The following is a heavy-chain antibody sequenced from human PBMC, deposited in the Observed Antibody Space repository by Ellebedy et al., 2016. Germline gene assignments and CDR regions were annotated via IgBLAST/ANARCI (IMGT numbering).Heavy chain of an antibody. D-gene: IGHD3/OR15-3a*01. Sequence: GESLKISXGASGFRFNTFFMGWVRQAPGKGLEWVSTISAGGDNTQFADSVKGRFTVSRDNSRNTVYLQMNDLRVEDTALYYCRHGHYADYWGQGTLVTVSS. CDR3: RHGHYADY. J-gene: IGHJ4*02. CDR2: ISAGGDNT. V-gene: IGHV3-23*01. CDR1: GFRFNTFF.